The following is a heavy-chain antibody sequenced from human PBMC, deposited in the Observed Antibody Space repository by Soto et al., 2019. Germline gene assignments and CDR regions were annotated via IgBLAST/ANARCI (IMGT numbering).Heavy chain of an antibody. D-gene: IGHD6-19*01. J-gene: IGHJ3*02. CDR3: ARVAVASAFDI. CDR1: GGSFSGYY. V-gene: IGHV4-34*01. Sequence: QVQLQQWGAGLLKPSETLSLTCAVYGGSFSGYYWSWIRQPPGKGLEWIGEINHSGSTNYNPSLKSRVTIPVDTSKNQFSLKLSSVTAADTAVYYCARVAVASAFDIWGQGTMVTVSS. CDR2: INHSGST.